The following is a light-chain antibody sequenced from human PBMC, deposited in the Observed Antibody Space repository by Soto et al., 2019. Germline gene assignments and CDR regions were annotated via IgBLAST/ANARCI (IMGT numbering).Light chain of an antibody. J-gene: IGKJ4*01. CDR3: QNYYRDPVT. Sequence: EIQMTHSPSSLSASVGDRVTIACRASQGINDRVAWYQQKPGHAPYLLIYAASTLRLGVPSRFSGSGSGADFTLTISSLQPEDVATYYCQNYYRDPVTFGGGTKVDIK. V-gene: IGKV1-27*01. CDR2: AAS. CDR1: QGINDR.